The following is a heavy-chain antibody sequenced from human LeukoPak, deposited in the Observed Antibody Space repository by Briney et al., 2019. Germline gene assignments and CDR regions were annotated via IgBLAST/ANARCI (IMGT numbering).Heavy chain of an antibody. J-gene: IGHJ4*02. CDR3: ARNYYDFWSASAHFDY. Sequence: SETLSLTCAVYGGSFSGYYWSWIRQPPGKGLEWIGEINHSGSTNYNPSLKSRVTISVDTSKNQFSLKLSSVTAADTAVYYCARNYYDFWSASAHFDYWGQGTLVTVSS. CDR1: GGSFSGYY. V-gene: IGHV4-34*01. CDR2: INHSGST. D-gene: IGHD3-3*01.